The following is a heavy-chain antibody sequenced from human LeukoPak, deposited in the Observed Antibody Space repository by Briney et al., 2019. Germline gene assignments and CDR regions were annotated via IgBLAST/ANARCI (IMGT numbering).Heavy chain of an antibody. J-gene: IGHJ6*04. CDR1: GFTFSSYG. CDR2: ISGSGGST. V-gene: IGHV3-23*01. Sequence: GGTLRLSCAASGFTFSSYGMSWVRQAPGKGLEWVSAISGSGGSTYYADSVKGRFTISRDNAKNSLYLQVNSLRAEDTAVYYCAELGITMIGGVWGKGTTVTISS. D-gene: IGHD3-10*02. CDR3: AELGITMIGGV.